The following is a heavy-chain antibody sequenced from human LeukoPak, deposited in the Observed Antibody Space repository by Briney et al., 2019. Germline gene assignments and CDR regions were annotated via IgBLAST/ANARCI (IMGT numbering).Heavy chain of an antibody. J-gene: IGHJ4*02. CDR2: IYYSGST. CDR1: GGSISSYY. V-gene: IGHV4-59*01. Sequence: KPSETLSLTCTVSGGSISSYYWSWIRQPPGKGLEWTGYIYYSGSTNYNPSLKSRVTISVDTSKNQFSLKLSSVTAADTAVYYCARADYGDYGVDYWGQGTLVTVSS. CDR3: ARADYGDYGVDY. D-gene: IGHD4-17*01.